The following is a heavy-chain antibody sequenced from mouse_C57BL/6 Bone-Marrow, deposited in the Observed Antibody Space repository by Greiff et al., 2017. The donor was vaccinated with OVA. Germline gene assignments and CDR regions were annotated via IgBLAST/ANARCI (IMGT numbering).Heavy chain of an antibody. V-gene: IGHV5-16*01. D-gene: IGHD1-1*01. Sequence: EVQRVESEGGLVQPGSSMKLSCTASGFTFSDYYMAWVRQVPEKGLEWVANINYDGSSTYYLDSLKSRFIISRDNAKNILYLQMSSLKSEVTATYYCARDTQFITTVDWYFDVWGTGTTVTVSS. CDR3: ARDTQFITTVDWYFDV. CDR1: GFTFSDYY. J-gene: IGHJ1*03. CDR2: INYDGSST.